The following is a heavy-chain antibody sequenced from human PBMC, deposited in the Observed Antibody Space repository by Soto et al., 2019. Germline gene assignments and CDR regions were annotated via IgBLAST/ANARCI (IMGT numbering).Heavy chain of an antibody. J-gene: IGHJ5*02. CDR3: ARATEVYGVPVWFDP. D-gene: IGHD6-6*01. Sequence: SETLSLTCTVSGGSISSGGYYWSWIRQHPGKGLEWIGYIYYSGSTNYNPSLKSRVTISVDTSKNQFSLKLSSVTAADTAVYYCARATEVYGVPVWFDPWGQGTLVTVSS. CDR1: GGSISSGGYY. V-gene: IGHV4-61*08. CDR2: IYYSGST.